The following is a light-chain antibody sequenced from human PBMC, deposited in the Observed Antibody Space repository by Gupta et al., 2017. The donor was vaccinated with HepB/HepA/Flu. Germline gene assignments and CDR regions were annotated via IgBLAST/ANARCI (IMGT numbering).Light chain of an antibody. V-gene: IGKV3-15*01. CDR3: KQYNNWQPWT. CDR1: QSVSSN. CDR2: GAS. J-gene: IGKJ1*01. Sequence: EIVMTQSPATLSVSPGERATLSCRASQSVSSNLAWYQQKPGQAPRLLIYGASTRATGIPARFSGSGSGTEFTLTISSLQSEDFAVYSCKQYNNWQPWTFGQGTKVEIK.